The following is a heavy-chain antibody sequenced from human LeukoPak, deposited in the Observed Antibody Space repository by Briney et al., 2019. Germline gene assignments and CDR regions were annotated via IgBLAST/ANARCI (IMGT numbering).Heavy chain of an antibody. J-gene: IGHJ4*02. CDR3: ASPGNTFY. D-gene: IGHD1/OR15-1a*01. V-gene: IGHV1-2*02. CDR1: GGTFSSYA. CDR2: IIPNSGGT. Sequence: ASVKVSCKASGGTFSSYAISWVRQAPGQGLEWMGGIIPNSGGTNYAQKFQGRVTVTRDTSISTAYMELSRLRSDDTAVYYCASPGNTFYWGQGTLVTVSS.